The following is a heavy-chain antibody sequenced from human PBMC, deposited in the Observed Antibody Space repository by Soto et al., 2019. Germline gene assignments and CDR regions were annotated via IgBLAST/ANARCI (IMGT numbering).Heavy chain of an antibody. D-gene: IGHD3-22*01. CDR2: IVVGSGNT. J-gene: IGHJ4*02. V-gene: IGHV1-58*02. Sequence: SVKVSCKSSGFTFTSSTMQWVRQARGQRLEWIGRIVVGSGNTNYAQNFQERVTITRDKSTSTAYMELSRLRSEDTAVYYCASHYYDSSGYSWGQGTLVTVSS. CDR1: GFTFTSST. CDR3: ASHYYDSSGYS.